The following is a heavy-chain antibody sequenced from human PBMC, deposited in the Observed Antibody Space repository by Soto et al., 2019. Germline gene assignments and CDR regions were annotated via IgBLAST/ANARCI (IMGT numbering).Heavy chain of an antibody. J-gene: IGHJ4*02. CDR2: ISYDGSNK. D-gene: IGHD6-6*01. Sequence: QVQLVESGGGVVQPGRSLRLSCAASGFTFSSYAMHWVRQAPGKGLEWVAVISYDGSNKYYADSVKGRFTISRDNSKNTLYLQMNSLRAEDMAVYYCAREGSSSSYYFDYWGQGTLVTVSS. CDR3: AREGSSSSYYFDY. V-gene: IGHV3-30-3*01. CDR1: GFTFSSYA.